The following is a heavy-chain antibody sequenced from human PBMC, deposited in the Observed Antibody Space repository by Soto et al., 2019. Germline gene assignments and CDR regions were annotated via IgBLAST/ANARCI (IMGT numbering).Heavy chain of an antibody. V-gene: IGHV3-33*01. CDR1: GFTFSSYG. CDR2: IWYDGSNK. Sequence: QVQLVESGGGVVQPGRSLRLSCAASGFTFSSYGMHWVRQAPGKGLEWVAVIWYDGSNKYYADSVKGRFTISRDNSKNTLYLQMNSLRAEDTAVYYCARRDYDFWSGYYYYYYMDVWGKGTTVTVSS. J-gene: IGHJ6*03. CDR3: ARRDYDFWSGYYYYYYMDV. D-gene: IGHD3-3*01.